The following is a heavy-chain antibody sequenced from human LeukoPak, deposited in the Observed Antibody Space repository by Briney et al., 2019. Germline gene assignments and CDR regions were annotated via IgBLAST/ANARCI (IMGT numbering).Heavy chain of an antibody. J-gene: IGHJ3*02. Sequence: PSETLSLTCTVSGGSISSGGYYWSWIRQHPGKGLEWIGYIYYSGSTYYNPSLKSRVTISVDTSKNQFSLKLSSVTAADTAVYYCARARSGRYDPFDIWGQGTMVTVSS. V-gene: IGHV4-31*03. D-gene: IGHD2-15*01. CDR1: GGSISSGGYY. CDR3: ARARSGRYDPFDI. CDR2: IYYSGST.